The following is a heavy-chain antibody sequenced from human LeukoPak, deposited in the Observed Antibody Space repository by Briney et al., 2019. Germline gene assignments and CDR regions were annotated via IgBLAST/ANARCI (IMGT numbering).Heavy chain of an antibody. Sequence: SETLSLTCAVYGGSFSGYYWSWIRQPPGKGLEWIGEINHSGSTNYNPSLKSRVTISVDTSKNQFSLKLSSVTAADTAVYYCARGQDYYGSGSYFDYWGQGTLVTVSS. D-gene: IGHD3-10*01. CDR3: ARGQDYYGSGSYFDY. J-gene: IGHJ4*02. CDR2: INHSGST. CDR1: GGSFSGYY. V-gene: IGHV4-34*01.